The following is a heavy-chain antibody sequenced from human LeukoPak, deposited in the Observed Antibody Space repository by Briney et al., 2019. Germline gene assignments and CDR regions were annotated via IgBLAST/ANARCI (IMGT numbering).Heavy chain of an antibody. J-gene: IGHJ4*02. CDR1: GFTFSSYG. Sequence: GGSLRLSCAASGFTFSSYGMNWVRQAPGKGREWVSSISSSTSYIYYADSVKGRFTISRDNAKNSLYLQMNSLRAEDTAMYYCARVGYDILTGQLDYWGQGTLVTVSS. CDR3: ARVGYDILTGQLDY. D-gene: IGHD3-9*01. CDR2: ISSSTSYI. V-gene: IGHV3-21*01.